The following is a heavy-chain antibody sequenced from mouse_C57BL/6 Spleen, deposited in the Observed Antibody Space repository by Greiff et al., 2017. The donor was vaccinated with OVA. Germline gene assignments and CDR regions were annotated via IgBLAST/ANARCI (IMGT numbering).Heavy chain of an antibody. D-gene: IGHD2-4*01. V-gene: IGHV3-6*01. Sequence: EVQLQESGPGLVKPSQSLSLTCSVTGYSITSGYYWNWIRQFPGNKLEWMGYISYDGSNNYNPSLKNRISITRDTSKNQFFLKLNSVTTEDTATYYCAREPLYDYEWYFDVWGTGTTVTVSS. CDR2: ISYDGSN. CDR1: GYSITSGYY. CDR3: AREPLYDYEWYFDV. J-gene: IGHJ1*03.